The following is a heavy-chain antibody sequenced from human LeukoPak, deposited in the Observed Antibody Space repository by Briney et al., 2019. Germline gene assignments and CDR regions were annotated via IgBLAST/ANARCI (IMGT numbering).Heavy chain of an antibody. V-gene: IGHV1-18*01. CDR3: ARDSIVGVTLFDY. Sequence: EASVKVSCKASGYTFTSDRISWVRQAPGQGLEWMGWISAYNGNTNYAQKLQGRVTMTTDTSTSTAYMELRSLRSDDTAVYYCARDSIVGVTLFDYWGQGTLVTVSS. CDR1: GYTFTSDR. J-gene: IGHJ4*02. D-gene: IGHD1-26*01. CDR2: ISAYNGNT.